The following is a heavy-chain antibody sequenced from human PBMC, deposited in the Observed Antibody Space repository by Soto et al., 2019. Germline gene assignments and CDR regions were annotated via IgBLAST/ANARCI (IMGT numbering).Heavy chain of an antibody. J-gene: IGHJ4*02. V-gene: IGHV3-11*06. CDR2: MSSSSSYT. D-gene: IGHD2-2*01. CDR3: ARGGLVVPTASPIAY. CDR1: GFTFSDYY. Sequence: PGGSLRLSCAASGFTFSDYYMSWIRQAPGKGLEWVSYMSSSSSYTNYADSVKGRFTISRDNAKNSLYLQMNSLRAEDTAVYYCARGGLVVPTASPIAYWGQGTLVTVSS.